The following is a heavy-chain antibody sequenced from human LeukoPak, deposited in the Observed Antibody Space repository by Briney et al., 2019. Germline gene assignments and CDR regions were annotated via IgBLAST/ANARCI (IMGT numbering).Heavy chain of an antibody. CDR2: KWYDGSNK. Sequence: PGRSLRLSCAASGFTFSSYGMHWVRQAPGKGLEWMAVKWYDGSNKYYADSVKGRFTISRDNSKNTLYLQMNSLRAEDTAVYYCARGLRRPPWFFDYWGQGTLVTVSS. V-gene: IGHV3-33*01. J-gene: IGHJ4*02. D-gene: IGHD4-17*01. CDR1: GFTFSSYG. CDR3: ARGLRRPPWFFDY.